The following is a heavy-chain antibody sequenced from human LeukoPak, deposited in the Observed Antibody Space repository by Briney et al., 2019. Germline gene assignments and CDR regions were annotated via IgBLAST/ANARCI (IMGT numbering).Heavy chain of an antibody. D-gene: IGHD3-10*01. CDR3: ARTRFDAFDV. V-gene: IGHV4-28*06. CDR2: MFYSGST. CDR1: GYSISSSHW. Sequence: SDTLSLTCAVSGYSISSSHWWGWIRQPPGKGLEWIGYMFYSGSTSYNPSLKSRVTMSVDTSKNQFSLKLSSVSALDTAVYYCARTRFDAFDVWGQGTMVTVSS. J-gene: IGHJ3*01.